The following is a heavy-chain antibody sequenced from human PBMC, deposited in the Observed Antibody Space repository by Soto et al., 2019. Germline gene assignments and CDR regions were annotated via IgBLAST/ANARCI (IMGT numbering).Heavy chain of an antibody. J-gene: IGHJ6*02. Sequence: GGSLRLSCVVSGFSFYNFAMTWVRQAPGKGLEWVSVISGSGDTTYYADSVKGRFTISRDNSKNTLYLQLNSLRAEDTAVYYCGKERGYYYYYAMDAWGQGTTVTVSS. CDR2: ISGSGDTT. CDR1: GFSFYNFA. D-gene: IGHD3-10*01. V-gene: IGHV3-23*01. CDR3: GKERGYYYYYAMDA.